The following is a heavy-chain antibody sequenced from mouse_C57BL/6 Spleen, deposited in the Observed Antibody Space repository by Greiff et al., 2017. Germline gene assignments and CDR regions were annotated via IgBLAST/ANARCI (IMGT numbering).Heavy chain of an antibody. CDR2: IRSKSSNYAT. CDR1: GFTFTTYA. Sequence: VQLQESGGGLVQPKGSLKLSCAASGFTFTTYAMHWVRQAPGKGLEWVARIRSKSSNYATYYADSVKDRFTISRDDSQSMLYLQMNHLNTEDTAVYSCVSDILGRDWCFAVWGTGTPVTVSA. CDR3: VSDILGRDWCFAV. D-gene: IGHD4-1*01. V-gene: IGHV10-3*01. J-gene: IGHJ1*03.